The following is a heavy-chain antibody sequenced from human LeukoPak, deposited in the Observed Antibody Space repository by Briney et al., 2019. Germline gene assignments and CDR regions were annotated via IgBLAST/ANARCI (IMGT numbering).Heavy chain of an antibody. CDR2: IWYDGSNK. CDR1: GFTFSSYG. Sequence: GGSLRLSCAASGFTFSSYGMYWVRQAPGKGLEWVAVIWYDGSNKYYADFVKGRFTISRDNSKNTLYLQMNSLRAEDTAVYYCAREGHRGLPFDYWGQGTLVTVSS. D-gene: IGHD5-18*01. J-gene: IGHJ4*02. V-gene: IGHV3-33*01. CDR3: AREGHRGLPFDY.